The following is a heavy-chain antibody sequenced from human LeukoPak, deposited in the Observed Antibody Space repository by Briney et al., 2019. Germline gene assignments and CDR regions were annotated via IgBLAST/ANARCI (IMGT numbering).Heavy chain of an antibody. CDR3: AKDSHDYGDHPAGY. V-gene: IGHV3-30*18. J-gene: IGHJ4*02. CDR2: ISYDGSNK. Sequence: GGSLRLSCAASGFTFSSYGMHWVRQAPDKGLEWVAVISYDGSNKYYADSVKGRFTISRDNSKNTLYLQMNGLRAEDTAVYYCAKDSHDYGDHPAGYWGQGTLVTVSS. CDR1: GFTFSSYG. D-gene: IGHD4-17*01.